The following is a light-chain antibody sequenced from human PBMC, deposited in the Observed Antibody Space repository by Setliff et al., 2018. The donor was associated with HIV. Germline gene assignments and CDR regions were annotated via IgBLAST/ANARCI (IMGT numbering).Light chain of an antibody. CDR3: MQALQTPPT. CDR1: QSLLHGSGYNF. J-gene: IGKJ1*01. V-gene: IGKV2-28*01. Sequence: DIVMTQSPLSLPVTPGEPASISCRSSQSLLHGSGYNFLDWYLQKPGQSPQLLIYLGSNRASGVPDRFSGSGSGTDFTLKISRVEAEDVGVYYCMQALQTPPTFGQGTKVDIK. CDR2: LGS.